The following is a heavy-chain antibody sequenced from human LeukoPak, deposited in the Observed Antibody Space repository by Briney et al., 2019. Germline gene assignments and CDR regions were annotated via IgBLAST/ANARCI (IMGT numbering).Heavy chain of an antibody. CDR2: IYYSGST. Sequence: TSETLSLTCTVSGGSISSYYWSWIRQPPGKGLEWIGYIYYSGSTNYNPSLKSRVTISVDTSKNQFSLKLSSVTAADTAVYYCARGLAVAGTGDYFDYWGQGTLVTVSS. CDR3: ARGLAVAGTGDYFDY. CDR1: GGSISSYY. J-gene: IGHJ4*02. D-gene: IGHD6-19*01. V-gene: IGHV4-59*01.